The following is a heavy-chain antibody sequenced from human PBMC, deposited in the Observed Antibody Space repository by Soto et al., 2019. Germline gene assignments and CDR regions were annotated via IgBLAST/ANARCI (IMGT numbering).Heavy chain of an antibody. CDR3: ASTTTYYYDSSGYPFDY. D-gene: IGHD3-22*01. CDR1: GGSISSGGYY. Sequence: QVQLQESGPGLVKPSQTLSLTCTVSGGSISSGGYYWSWIRQHPGKGLEWIGYIYYSGSTYYHPSLKIRVTLSVDTSQNQFSLQLSSVTAADTAVYYCASTTTYYYDSSGYPFDYWGQGTLVTVSS. V-gene: IGHV4-31*03. CDR2: IYYSGST. J-gene: IGHJ4*02.